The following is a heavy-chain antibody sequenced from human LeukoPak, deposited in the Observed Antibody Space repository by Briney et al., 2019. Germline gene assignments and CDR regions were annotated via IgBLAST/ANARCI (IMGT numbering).Heavy chain of an antibody. CDR1: GYTFTSYY. CDR2: INPNSGGT. V-gene: IGHV1-2*02. J-gene: IGHJ4*02. Sequence: ASVKVSCKASGYTFTSYYMHWVRQAPGQGLEWMGWINPNSGGTNYAQKFQGRVTMTRDTSISTAYMELSRLRSDDTAVYYCARPYDILPGPYQSEYYFDYWGQGTLVTVSS. D-gene: IGHD3-9*01. CDR3: ARPYDILPGPYQSEYYFDY.